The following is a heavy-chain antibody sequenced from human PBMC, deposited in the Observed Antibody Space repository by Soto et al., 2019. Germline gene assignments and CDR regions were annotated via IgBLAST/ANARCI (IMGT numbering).Heavy chain of an antibody. V-gene: IGHV3-30-3*01. J-gene: IGHJ6*02. CDR3: ARGTPGYYYYYYGMDV. Sequence: QVQLVESGGGVVQPGRSLRLSCAASGFTFSSYAMHWVRQAPGKGLEWVAVISYDGSNKYYADSVKGRFTISRDNFKNTLYLQMNSLRAEDTAVYYCARGTPGYYYYYYGMDVWGQGTTVTVSS. D-gene: IGHD3-9*01. CDR2: ISYDGSNK. CDR1: GFTFSSYA.